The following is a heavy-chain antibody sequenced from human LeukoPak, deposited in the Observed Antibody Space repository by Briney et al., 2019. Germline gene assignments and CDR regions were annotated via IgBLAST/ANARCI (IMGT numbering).Heavy chain of an antibody. V-gene: IGHV3-23*01. D-gene: IGHD6-13*01. CDR1: GFTFSSYA. Sequence: GGFLRLSCAASGFTFSSYAMSWVRQAPGKGLEWVSAISGSGGSTYYADSVKGRFTISRDNSKNTLYLQMNSLRAEDTAVYYCAKDKGGSSWFNDEGFDYWGQGTLATVSS. J-gene: IGHJ4*02. CDR2: ISGSGGST. CDR3: AKDKGGSSWFNDEGFDY.